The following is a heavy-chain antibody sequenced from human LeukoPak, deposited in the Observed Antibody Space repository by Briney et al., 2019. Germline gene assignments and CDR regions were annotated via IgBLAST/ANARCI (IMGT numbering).Heavy chain of an antibody. CDR3: ARGKPADGQNYFDY. V-gene: IGHV4-39*01. J-gene: IGHJ4*02. D-gene: IGHD6-13*01. CDR1: GASITGSNYY. Sequence: SETLSLTCTVSGASITGSNYYSWAWIRQPPGKGLVWIGSVRNSGSAYSYPSLQSRVTLSVDTSRNQFSLKLSSVTAADTAVYYCARGKPADGQNYFDYWVQGTLVTVSS. CDR2: VRNSGSA.